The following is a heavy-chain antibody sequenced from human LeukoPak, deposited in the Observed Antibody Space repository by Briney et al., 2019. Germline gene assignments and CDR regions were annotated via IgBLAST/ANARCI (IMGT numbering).Heavy chain of an antibody. V-gene: IGHV1-18*01. CDR1: GYTFIFYG. Sequence: ASVRVSCKASGYTFIFYGIIWVRQAPGQGLEWMGWISAYNGNTNYSQKFQGRVTMTRDTSTSTVYMDLSSLRSDDTAVYYCARGGHLRYDDTGVDYWGHGTLVTVSS. D-gene: IGHD2-8*02. CDR2: ISAYNGNT. CDR3: ARGGHLRYDDTGVDY. J-gene: IGHJ4*01.